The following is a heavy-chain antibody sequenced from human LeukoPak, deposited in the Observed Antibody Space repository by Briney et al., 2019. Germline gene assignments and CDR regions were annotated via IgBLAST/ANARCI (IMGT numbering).Heavy chain of an antibody. Sequence: GATVKLSCKASGYTFTRYYMHWVRQAPGRGLEWMGGIVPLFGTSNYAQMFQGRVTMIADESTNTVYLEVSSLRSEDTAIYYCASGEKRHDSENYRAFDYWGQGTLVTVSS. CDR2: IVPLFGTS. J-gene: IGHJ4*02. V-gene: IGHV1-69*13. CDR1: GYTFTRYY. D-gene: IGHD3-10*01. CDR3: ASGEKRHDSENYRAFDY.